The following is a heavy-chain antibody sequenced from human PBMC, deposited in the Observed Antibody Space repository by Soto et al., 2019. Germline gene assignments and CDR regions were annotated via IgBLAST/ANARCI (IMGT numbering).Heavy chain of an antibody. CDR1: GFTFNYYD. CDR2: ISDTGGDT. J-gene: IGHJ4*02. D-gene: IGHD3-16*02. V-gene: IGHV3-23*01. Sequence: EAQLLESGGGLVQPGGSLRLSCVASGFTFNYYDVSWVRRPPGKGLEWVSTISDTGGDTYYGDSVKGRFAISRDKSRSTVFLQMHSLRVDDTALYYCASSSERLSMATLGGLIPLGFGYWGQGILVTVSS. CDR3: ASSSERLSMATLGGLIPLGFGY.